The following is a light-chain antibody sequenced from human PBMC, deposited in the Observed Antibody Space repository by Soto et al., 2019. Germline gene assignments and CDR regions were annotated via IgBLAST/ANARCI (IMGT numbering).Light chain of an antibody. Sequence: QSALTQPASVSGSPGQSITISCTGTSSDVGGYNYVSWYQQHPGKAPKLMIYDVSNRPSGVSNRFSGSKSGNTASLTISGLQAEDEADDYCSSSTSSSTLVFGGGTKLTVL. CDR1: SSDVGGYNY. CDR3: SSSTSSSTLV. CDR2: DVS. J-gene: IGLJ2*01. V-gene: IGLV2-14*01.